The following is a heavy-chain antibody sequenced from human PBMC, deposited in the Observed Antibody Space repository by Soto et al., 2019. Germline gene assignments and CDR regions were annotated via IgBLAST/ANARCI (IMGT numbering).Heavy chain of an antibody. CDR2: IIPILGIA. CDR3: ARNIVATISEPARAEYFQH. J-gene: IGHJ1*01. D-gene: IGHD5-12*01. Sequence: ASVKVSCKASGGTFISYTISWVRQAPGQGLEWMGRIIPILGIANYAQKFQGRVTITADKSTSTAYMELSSLRSEDTAVYYCARNIVATISEPARAEYFQHWGQGTLVTVSS. V-gene: IGHV1-69*02. CDR1: GGTFISYT.